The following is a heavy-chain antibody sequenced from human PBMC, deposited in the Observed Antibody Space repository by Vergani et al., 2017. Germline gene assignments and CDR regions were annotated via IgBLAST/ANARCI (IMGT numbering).Heavy chain of an antibody. Sequence: EVQLLESGGGLVQPGGSLRLSCEASGFSFPGYAMSWVRQAPGKGLEWVSAISGSGGSTYYADSVKGRFTISRDNSKNTLYLQMNSLRAEDTAVYYCAKDLWYQLPYFDHWGQGTLVTVSS. CDR2: ISGSGGST. CDR3: AKDLWYQLPYFDH. V-gene: IGHV3-23*01. D-gene: IGHD2-2*01. CDR1: GFSFPGYA. J-gene: IGHJ4*02.